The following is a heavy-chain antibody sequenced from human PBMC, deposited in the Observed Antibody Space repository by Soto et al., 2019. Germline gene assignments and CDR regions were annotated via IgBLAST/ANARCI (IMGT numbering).Heavy chain of an antibody. CDR1: GGSFSGYY. Sequence: SETLSLTCAVYGGSFSGYYWSWIRQPPGKGLEWIGEINHSGSTNYNPSLKSRVTISVDTSKNQFSLKLSSVTAADTAVYYCARDRVQGVGYYYYYYMDVWGKGTTVTVSS. CDR3: ARDRVQGVGYYYYYYMDV. D-gene: IGHD3-3*01. V-gene: IGHV4-34*01. CDR2: INHSGST. J-gene: IGHJ6*03.